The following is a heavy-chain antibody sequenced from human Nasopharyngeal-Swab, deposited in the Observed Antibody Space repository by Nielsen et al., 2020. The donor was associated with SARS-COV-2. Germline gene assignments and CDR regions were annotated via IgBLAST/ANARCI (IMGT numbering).Heavy chain of an antibody. V-gene: IGHV4-39*01. CDR2: IYYSGST. J-gene: IGHJ4*02. CDR3: ARPGTGIAAADY. Sequence: VRQMPGKGLEWIGSIYYSGSTYYNPSLKSRVTISVDTSKNHFSLKLSSVTAADTAVYYCARPGTGIAAADYWGQGTLVTVSS. D-gene: IGHD6-13*01.